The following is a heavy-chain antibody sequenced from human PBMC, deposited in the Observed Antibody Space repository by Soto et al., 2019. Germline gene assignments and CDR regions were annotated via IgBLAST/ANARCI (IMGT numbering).Heavy chain of an antibody. CDR3: ARARGIAVAEIDY. D-gene: IGHD6-19*01. CDR2: IWYDGSNK. V-gene: IGHV3-33*01. J-gene: IGHJ4*02. Sequence: QVQLVESGGGVVQPGRSLRLSCAASGFTFSSYGMHWVRQAPGKGLEWVAVIWYDGSNKYYADSVKGRFTISRDNSKNTLYLQMNSLRAEDTAVYYCARARGIAVAEIDYWGQGTLVTVSS. CDR1: GFTFSSYG.